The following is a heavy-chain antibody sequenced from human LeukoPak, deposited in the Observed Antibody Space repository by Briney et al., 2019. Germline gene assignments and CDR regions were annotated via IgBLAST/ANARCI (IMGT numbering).Heavy chain of an antibody. CDR2: IWYDGSKD. D-gene: IGHD3-3*01. CDR1: GFTFSTYG. J-gene: IGHJ3*02. Sequence: GGSLRLSCAASGFTFSTYGMHWVRQAPGKGLEWVAVIWYDGSKDYYADSVKGRITISRDNSKNTVYLQMNSLRAEDTAVYYCVRVSGVVLDIWGQGTMVTVSS. CDR3: VRVSGVVLDI. V-gene: IGHV3-33*01.